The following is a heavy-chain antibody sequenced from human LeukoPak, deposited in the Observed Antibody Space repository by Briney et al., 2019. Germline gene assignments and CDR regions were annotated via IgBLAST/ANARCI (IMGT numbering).Heavy chain of an antibody. CDR2: ISRSGSTI. V-gene: IGHV3-11*04. CDR3: AREPYYYDSSGYSDY. D-gene: IGHD3-22*01. J-gene: IGHJ4*02. CDR1: GFTLSDYY. Sequence: GGSLRLACAASGFTLSDYYMRWVSQAAGKGMEWVSYISRSGSTIYYAECVKGRFTINREKAKNSVYEEMNRRRAGDTVVYYCAREPYYYDSSGYSDYWGQGTLVTVSS.